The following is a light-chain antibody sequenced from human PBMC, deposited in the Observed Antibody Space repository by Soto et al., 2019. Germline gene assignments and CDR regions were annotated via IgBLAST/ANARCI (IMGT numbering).Light chain of an antibody. CDR2: TAS. V-gene: IGKV1-39*01. CDR1: QSISSY. Sequence: DIQMTQSPSSLSASVGDRVTITCRTSQSISSYLNWYKQEPGKAPKLLIYTASSLKSGVPSRFSGSGSGTDFTLTISSLQPEDFATYYSQQSHSTPFTFGPGTKVDIK. J-gene: IGKJ3*01. CDR3: QQSHSTPFT.